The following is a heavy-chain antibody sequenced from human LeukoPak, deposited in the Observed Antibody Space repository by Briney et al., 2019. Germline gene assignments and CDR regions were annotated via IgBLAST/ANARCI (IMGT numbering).Heavy chain of an antibody. Sequence: GGSLRLSCAASGFTFSSYWMHWVRQAPGKGLVWVSRINSDGSSTTYADSVKGRFTISRDNAKNTVYLQMNSLRAEDAAVYYCARQSGGILRAFDIWGQGTMVTVSS. CDR3: ARQSGGILRAFDI. CDR1: GFTFSSYW. D-gene: IGHD3-16*01. V-gene: IGHV3-74*01. J-gene: IGHJ3*02. CDR2: INSDGSST.